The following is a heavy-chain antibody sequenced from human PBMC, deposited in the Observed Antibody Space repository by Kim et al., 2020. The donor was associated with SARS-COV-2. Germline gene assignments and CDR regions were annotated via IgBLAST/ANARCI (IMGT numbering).Heavy chain of an antibody. Sequence: GGSLRLSCAASGFTFSSYSMNSVRQAPGKGLEWVSSISSSSSYIYYADSVKGRFTISRDNAKNSLYLQMNSLRAEDTAVYYCARDGARSGSGSYYTDPIYYYYYGMDVWGQGTTVTVSS. CDR1: GFTFSSYS. CDR2: ISSSSSYI. J-gene: IGHJ6*02. D-gene: IGHD3-10*01. CDR3: ARDGARSGSGSYYTDPIYYYYYGMDV. V-gene: IGHV3-21*01.